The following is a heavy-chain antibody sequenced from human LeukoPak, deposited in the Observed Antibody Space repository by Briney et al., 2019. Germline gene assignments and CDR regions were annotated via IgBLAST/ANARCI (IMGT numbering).Heavy chain of an antibody. Sequence: GGSLRLSCAASGFTFSSNTMNWVRQAPGKGLEWVSSISSSSSYIYHADSVKGRFTLSRDNAKKSLYLQMNSLRAEDTAVYYCARGSRGCANGVCYAFDIWGQGTVVTVSS. CDR2: ISSSSSYI. CDR1: GFTFSSNT. V-gene: IGHV3-21*01. D-gene: IGHD2-8*01. J-gene: IGHJ3*02. CDR3: ARGSRGCANGVCYAFDI.